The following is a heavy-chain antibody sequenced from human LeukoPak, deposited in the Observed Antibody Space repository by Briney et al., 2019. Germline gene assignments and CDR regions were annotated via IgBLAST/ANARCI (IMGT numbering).Heavy chain of an antibody. V-gene: IGHV3-74*01. J-gene: IGHJ6*04. CDR1: GFTFSSYW. Sequence: GGSLRLSCAASGFTFSSYWMHWVRQAPGKGLVWVSRINSVGSSTSYADSVKGRFTISRDNAKNTLYLQMNSLRAEDTAVYYCARDRGSSCLDVWGKGTTFTVSS. CDR2: INSVGSST. D-gene: IGHD6-13*01. CDR3: ARDRGSSCLDV.